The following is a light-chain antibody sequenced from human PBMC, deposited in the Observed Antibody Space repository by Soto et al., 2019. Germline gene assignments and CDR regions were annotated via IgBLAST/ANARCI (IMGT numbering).Light chain of an antibody. CDR3: NSYITISIVV. Sequence: QSVLTQPASVSGSPGQSITISCTGTSSDVGGYDYVSWYQQHPGKAPKLIIYGVNNWPSGVSTRFSGSKSGNTASLTISGLQAEDEADYYCNSYITISIVVFGGGTKLTVL. CDR2: GVN. CDR1: SSDVGGYDY. V-gene: IGLV2-14*01. J-gene: IGLJ2*01.